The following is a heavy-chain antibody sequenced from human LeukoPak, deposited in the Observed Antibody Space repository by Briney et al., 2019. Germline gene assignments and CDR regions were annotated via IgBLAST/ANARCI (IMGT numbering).Heavy chain of an antibody. CDR2: ISYDGSNK. CDR3: ARVLNMVRGVIVYYMDV. Sequence: GGSLRLSCAASGFTFSSYAMHWVRQAPGKGLEWVAVISYDGSNKYYADSVKGRFTISRDNSKNTLYLQMNSLRAEDTAVYYCARVLNMVRGVIVYYMDVWGKGTTVTVSS. J-gene: IGHJ6*03. D-gene: IGHD3-10*01. V-gene: IGHV3-30*04. CDR1: GFTFSSYA.